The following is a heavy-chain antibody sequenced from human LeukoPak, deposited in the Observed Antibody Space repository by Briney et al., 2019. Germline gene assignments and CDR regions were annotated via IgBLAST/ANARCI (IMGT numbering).Heavy chain of an antibody. V-gene: IGHV3-23*01. CDR2: MSGSGYYT. D-gene: IGHD3-3*01. CDR1: GFAFSNFA. CDR3: AKMEGQRLYDYCMDV. Sequence: PGGSLRLSCAASGFAFSNFAMSWVRQAPGKGLEWVSAMSGSGYYTYYVESVKGRFTNSRDNSKNTLYLHMNSLRADDTAVYYCAKMEGQRLYDYCMDVWGRGTTVTVSS. J-gene: IGHJ6*03.